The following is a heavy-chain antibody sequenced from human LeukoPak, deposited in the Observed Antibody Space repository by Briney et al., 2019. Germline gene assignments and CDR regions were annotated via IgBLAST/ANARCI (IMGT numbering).Heavy chain of an antibody. V-gene: IGHV4-59*08. CDR3: ARHQGSLSGNWFDP. CDR2: IYYSGST. J-gene: IGHJ5*02. CDR1: GGSISSYY. Sequence: PSETLSLTCTVSGGSISSYYWSWIRQPPGKGLEWIGYIYYSGSTNYNPSLKSRVTISVDTSKNQFSLKLSSVTAADTAVYYCARHQGSLSGNWFDPWGQGTLVTVSS. D-gene: IGHD3-9*01.